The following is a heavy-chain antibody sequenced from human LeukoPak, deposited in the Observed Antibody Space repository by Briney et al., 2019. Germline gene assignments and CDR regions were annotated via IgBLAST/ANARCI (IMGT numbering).Heavy chain of an antibody. CDR2: ITHSGIT. CDR1: GGSFSGYY. Sequence: SETLSLTCAVSGGSFSGYYWTWIRQPPGKGLEGIGQITHSGITNYSPSLKSRVTISCDTSKNQFSLNLNSVTAADTAVYYCARGDYSKNLDSWGQGNLVTVSS. V-gene: IGHV4-34*01. J-gene: IGHJ4*02. CDR3: ARGDYSKNLDS. D-gene: IGHD6-13*01.